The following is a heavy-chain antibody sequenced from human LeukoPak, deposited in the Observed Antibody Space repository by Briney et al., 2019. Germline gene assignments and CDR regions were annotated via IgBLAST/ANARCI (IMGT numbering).Heavy chain of an antibody. CDR2: INPRGTAT. Sequence: ASVKVSCKASGYIFTGYYMHWVRQAPGQGLEWMGVINPRGTATIYAEKFKGRIILTRDMSTTTDYMELSSLKSDDTAVYYCARDNSMHERGWWFDPWGQGTLVTVSS. V-gene: IGHV1-46*01. D-gene: IGHD4-23*01. CDR3: ARDNSMHERGWWFDP. J-gene: IGHJ5*02. CDR1: GYIFTGYY.